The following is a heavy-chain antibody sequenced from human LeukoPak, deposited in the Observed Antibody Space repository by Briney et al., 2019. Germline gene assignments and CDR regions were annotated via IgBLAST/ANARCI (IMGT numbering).Heavy chain of an antibody. D-gene: IGHD4-17*01. V-gene: IGHV4-59*01. J-gene: IGHJ4*02. Sequence: SETLSLTCTVSGGSISSYYGSWIRQPPGKGLEWIGYIYYSGSTNYNPSLKSRVTISVDTSKNQFSLKLSSVTAADTAVYYCARVTKGYGDYDPLDYWGQGTLVTVSS. CDR3: ARVTKGYGDYDPLDY. CDR2: IYYSGST. CDR1: GGSISSYY.